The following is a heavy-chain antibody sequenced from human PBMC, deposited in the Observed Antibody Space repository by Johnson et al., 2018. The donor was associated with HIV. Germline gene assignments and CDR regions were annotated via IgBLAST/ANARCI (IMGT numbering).Heavy chain of an antibody. J-gene: IGHJ3*02. Sequence: QVQLVESGGGLVKPGGSLRLSCAASGFTFSDYYMSWIRQAAGKGLEWISYISSSGSTIYYADSVKGRFTISRDSSKNTLYLQMNSLRAEDTAMYYCARSPGEADAFDIWGQGTMVTVSS. CDR3: ARSPGEADAFDI. V-gene: IGHV3-11*04. CDR1: GFTFSDYY. D-gene: IGHD3-10*01. CDR2: ISSSGSTI.